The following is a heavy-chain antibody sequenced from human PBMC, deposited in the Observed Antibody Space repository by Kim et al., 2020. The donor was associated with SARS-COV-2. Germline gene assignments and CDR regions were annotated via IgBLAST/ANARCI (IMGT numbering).Heavy chain of an antibody. J-gene: IGHJ3*02. CDR3: ACATTDSSSWYSIGAFDI. CDR1: GYTFTSYY. D-gene: IGHD6-13*01. V-gene: IGHV1-46*01. CDR2: INPSGGST. Sequence: ASVKVSCKASGYTFTSYYMHWVRQAPGQGLEWMGIINPSGGSTSYAQKFQGRVTMTRDTSTSTVYMELSSLRSEDTAVYYCACATTDSSSWYSIGAFDIWGQGTIVTVFS.